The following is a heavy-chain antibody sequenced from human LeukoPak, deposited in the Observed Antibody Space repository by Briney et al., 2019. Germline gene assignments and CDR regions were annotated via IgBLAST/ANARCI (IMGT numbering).Heavy chain of an antibody. D-gene: IGHD5-18*01. CDR1: GGSISGYY. Sequence: PSETLSLTCTVSGGSISGYYWSWIRHAPGKGLEWIGYIHHTGSADYNPSLRSRATISVDTSKNQFSLKLSSLTAADTAVYYCARRGEAMDPFDYWGQGTLVTVSS. V-gene: IGHV4-59*08. CDR3: ARRGEAMDPFDY. CDR2: IHHTGSA. J-gene: IGHJ4*02.